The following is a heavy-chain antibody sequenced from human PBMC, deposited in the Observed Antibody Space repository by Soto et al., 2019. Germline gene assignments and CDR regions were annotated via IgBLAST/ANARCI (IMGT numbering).Heavy chain of an antibody. CDR2: MNPNSGNT. Sequence: SVKLSCKASGYSFSSYHINLVSQDTGKGREWMGWMNPNSGNTGYAQKFQGRVTMTRNTSISTAYMELSSLRSVDTAVYYCGRGEYSSSSIWFDLWGEGTLVTVSS. CDR1: GYSFSSYH. D-gene: IGHD6-6*01. V-gene: IGHV1-8*01. CDR3: GRGEYSSSSIWFDL. J-gene: IGHJ5*02.